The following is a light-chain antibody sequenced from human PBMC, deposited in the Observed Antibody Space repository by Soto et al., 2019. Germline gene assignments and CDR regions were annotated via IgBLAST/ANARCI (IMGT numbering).Light chain of an antibody. Sequence: DIVMTQSPDSLAVSLGERATINCKSSQSVLHSSNNKSWLAWHQQKPGQPPKLLIKGASTRESGVPDRFSGSGSGTDFSLTISSLQAEDVAVYYCHQYYTTPSTFGQGTRLEIK. CDR1: QSVLHSSNNKSW. V-gene: IGKV4-1*01. CDR3: HQYYTTPST. CDR2: GAS. J-gene: IGKJ5*01.